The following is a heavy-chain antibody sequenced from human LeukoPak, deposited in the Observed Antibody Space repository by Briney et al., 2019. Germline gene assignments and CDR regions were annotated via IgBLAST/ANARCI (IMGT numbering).Heavy chain of an antibody. CDR2: INSDGSST. CDR3: VSDKYCSGGSCYPVADY. J-gene: IGHJ4*02. Sequence: PGGSLRLSCAASGFTFSSYWMHWVRQAPGKGLVWVSRINSDGSSTSYADSVKGRFTISRDNAKNTLYLQMNSLRAEDTAVYYCVSDKYCSGGSCYPVADYWGQGTLVTVSS. V-gene: IGHV3-74*01. D-gene: IGHD2-15*01. CDR1: GFTFSSYW.